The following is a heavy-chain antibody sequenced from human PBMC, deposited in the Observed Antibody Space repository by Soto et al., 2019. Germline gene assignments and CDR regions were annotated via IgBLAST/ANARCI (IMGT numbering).Heavy chain of an antibody. V-gene: IGHV3-48*01. CDR3: ASPVGCSTTSCTR. J-gene: IGHJ4*02. D-gene: IGHD2-2*01. Sequence: GRSLRLSCAASGFTFSNFSMNRVSQAPGKGLEWVSYISSSSNSIYYADSVKGRFTISRDNAKNSLYLQMNSLRAEDTAVYYCASPVGCSTTSCTRWGKGTLVTVSS. CDR2: ISSSSNSI. CDR1: GFTFSNFS.